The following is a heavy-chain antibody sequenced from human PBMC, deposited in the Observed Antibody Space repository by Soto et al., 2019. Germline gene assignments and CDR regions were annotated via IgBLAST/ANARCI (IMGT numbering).Heavy chain of an antibody. CDR2: IDPSGGST. J-gene: IGHJ6*02. V-gene: IGHV1-46*01. D-gene: IGHD6-13*01. Sequence: QVQLVQSGAEVKKPGASVKVSCTSSGYIFTSYYIHWVRQAPGQGLAWMGVIDPSGGSTGYAQNFQGRVTLTRDASTSTVYMELSSLRPDDTALYYCARDRGRASAGEYYYYGMDVWGQGSTVTVSS. CDR1: GYIFTSYY. CDR3: ARDRGRASAGEYYYYGMDV.